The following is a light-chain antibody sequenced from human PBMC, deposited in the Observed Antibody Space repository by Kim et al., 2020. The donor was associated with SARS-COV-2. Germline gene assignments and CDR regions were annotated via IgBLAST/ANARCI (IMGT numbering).Light chain of an antibody. V-gene: IGKV1-27*01. CDR1: QYLHRF. Sequence: SASVGDTVTITCRARQYLHRFFALYQPPPGRVPHLLIFASSSLQSGVPSPFSGRGSGADFTLTIRNLQPEEVASYYCQKYRRAPYTFGQGTRLAI. J-gene: IGKJ2*01. CDR3: QKYRRAPYT. CDR2: ASS.